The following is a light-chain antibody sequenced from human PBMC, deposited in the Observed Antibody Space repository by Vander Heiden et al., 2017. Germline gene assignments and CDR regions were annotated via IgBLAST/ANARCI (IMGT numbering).Light chain of an antibody. J-gene: IGKJ3*01. V-gene: IGKV3-20*01. Sequence: IVLTQSPGTLSLSPGERATPPCRPSQSVSSSYLAWYQQKPGQAPRLLIYGASSRATGIPDRFSGSGSGTDFTLTISRLEPEDFAVYYCQQYGSSPFTFGPGTKVDIK. CDR3: QQYGSSPFT. CDR2: GAS. CDR1: QSVSSSY.